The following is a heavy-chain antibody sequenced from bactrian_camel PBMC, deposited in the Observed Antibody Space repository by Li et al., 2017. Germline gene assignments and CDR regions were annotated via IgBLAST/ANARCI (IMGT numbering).Heavy chain of an antibody. V-gene: IGHV3S55*01. CDR3: AADLGWCGSRPLQREFHN. CDR2: ITTDSRS. Sequence: HVQLVESGGDSVQAGGSLRLSCAASGLTYSNNFMAWFHQTPGKEREGVAAITTDSRSQAYADSVKGRFTISHVNANNTLHLQMNSLKPEDTAVYYCAADLGWCGSRPLQREFHNWGQGTQVTVS. D-gene: IGHD2*01. CDR1: GLTYSNNF. J-gene: IGHJ4*01.